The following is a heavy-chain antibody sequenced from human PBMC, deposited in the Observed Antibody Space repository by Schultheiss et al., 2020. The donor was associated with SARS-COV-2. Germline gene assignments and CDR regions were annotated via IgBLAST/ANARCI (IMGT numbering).Heavy chain of an antibody. V-gene: IGHV4-30-4*01. CDR1: GYSISSGDYY. J-gene: IGHJ4*02. CDR2: IYHSGST. Sequence: SETLSLTCAVSGYSISSGDYYWSWIRQPPGKGLEWIGEIYHSGSTNYNPSLKSRVTISVDKSKNQFSLKLSSVTAADTALYYCARARPGYYYFDYWGQGTLVTVSS. D-gene: IGHD5-18*01. CDR3: ARARPGYYYFDY.